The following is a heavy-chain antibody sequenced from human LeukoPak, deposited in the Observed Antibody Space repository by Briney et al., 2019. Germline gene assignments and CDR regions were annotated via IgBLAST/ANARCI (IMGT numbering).Heavy chain of an antibody. J-gene: IGHJ4*02. D-gene: IGHD3-10*01. CDR2: IYHSGST. Sequence: PSETLSLTCTVSGYSISSGYYWGWIRQPPGKGLEWIGSIYHSGSTYYYPSLKSRVTISVDTSKNQFSLKLSSVTAADTAVYYCARGGGFGDPIDYWGQGTLVTVSS. CDR1: GYSISSGYY. CDR3: ARGGGFGDPIDY. V-gene: IGHV4-38-2*02.